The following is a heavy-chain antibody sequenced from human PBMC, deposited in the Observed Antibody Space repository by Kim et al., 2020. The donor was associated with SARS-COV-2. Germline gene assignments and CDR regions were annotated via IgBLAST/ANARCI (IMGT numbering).Heavy chain of an antibody. CDR3: ARSIAAAGIVRDWYFDL. CDR2: ISAYNGNT. Sequence: ASVKVSCKASGYTFTSYGISWVRQAPGQGLEWMGWISAYNGNTNYAQKLQGRVTMTTDTSTSTAYMELRSLRSDDTAVYYCARSIAAAGIVRDWYFDLWGRGTLVTVSS. CDR1: GYTFTSYG. D-gene: IGHD6-13*01. V-gene: IGHV1-18*01. J-gene: IGHJ2*01.